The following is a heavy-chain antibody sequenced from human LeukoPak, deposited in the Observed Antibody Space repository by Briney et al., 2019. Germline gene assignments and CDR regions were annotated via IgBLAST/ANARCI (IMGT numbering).Heavy chain of an antibody. CDR1: GFTFSGSS. CDR2: IRGKADNYAT. CDR3: TRFPRFGESPGADY. Sequence: PGGSLKLSCAASGFTFSGSSMHWARQASGKGLEWVGRIRGKADNYATGYAASVKGRFTISRDDSKSTAYLQMNSLKTEDTAVYYCTRFPRFGESPGADYWGQGTLVTVSS. D-gene: IGHD3-10*01. J-gene: IGHJ4*01. V-gene: IGHV3-73*01.